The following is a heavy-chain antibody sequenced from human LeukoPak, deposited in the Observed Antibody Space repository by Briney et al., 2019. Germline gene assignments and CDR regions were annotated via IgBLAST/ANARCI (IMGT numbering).Heavy chain of an antibody. CDR2: INHSGST. Sequence: SETLSLTCAVYGGSFSGYYWSWIRQPPGKGLEWIGEINHSGSTNYNPSLKSRVTISVDTSKNQFSLELSSVTAADTAVYYCARGFTYRNWFDPWGQGTLVTVSS. V-gene: IGHV4-34*01. D-gene: IGHD3-16*02. CDR1: GGSFSGYY. J-gene: IGHJ5*02. CDR3: ARGFTYRNWFDP.